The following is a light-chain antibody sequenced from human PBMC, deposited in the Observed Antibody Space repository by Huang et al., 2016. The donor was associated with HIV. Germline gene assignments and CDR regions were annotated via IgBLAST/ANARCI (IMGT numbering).Light chain of an antibody. CDR3: QQYNNWPPIT. Sequence: EIVMTQSPVTLSVSPGERATLSCRASPSVSSNLAWYQQKPGQAPRRLIYGASTRATGVPARFSGSGSGTEFTLTISSLQSEDFSLYYCQQYNNWPPITFGQGTRLEIK. CDR2: GAS. J-gene: IGKJ5*01. V-gene: IGKV3-15*01. CDR1: PSVSSN.